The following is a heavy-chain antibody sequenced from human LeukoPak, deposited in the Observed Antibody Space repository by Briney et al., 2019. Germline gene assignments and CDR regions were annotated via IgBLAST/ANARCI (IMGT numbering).Heavy chain of an antibody. V-gene: IGHV4-59*08. J-gene: IGHJ4*02. CDR1: GGSISSYY. CDR3: ARFGYGVRYFDY. CDR2: IYYSGNT. Sequence: SETLSLTCTVSGGSISSYYWSWIRQPPGKGLEWIGYIYYSGNTNYNPSLKSRVTISVDTSESQFSLKLSSITAADTAVYYCARFGYGVRYFDYWGQGTLVTVSS. D-gene: IGHD3-10*01.